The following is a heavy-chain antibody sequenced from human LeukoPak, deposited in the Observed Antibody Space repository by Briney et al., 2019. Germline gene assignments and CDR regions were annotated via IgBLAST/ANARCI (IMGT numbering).Heavy chain of an antibody. J-gene: IGHJ3*02. CDR3: GRELLSADAFDI. CDR2: IYYSGST. Sequence: SETLSLTCTVSGGSISSSSYYWGWIRQPPGKGLEWIGSIYYSGSTYYNPSLNSRVTISVDTSKNQFSLKLSSVTAADTSVYYCGRELLSADAFDIWGQGTMVTVSS. CDR1: GGSISSSSYY. V-gene: IGHV4-39*01. D-gene: IGHD1-26*01.